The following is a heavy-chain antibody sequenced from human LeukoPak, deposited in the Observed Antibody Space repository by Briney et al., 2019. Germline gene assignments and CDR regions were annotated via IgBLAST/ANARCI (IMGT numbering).Heavy chain of an antibody. J-gene: IGHJ4*02. D-gene: IGHD4-17*01. CDR2: ISGDGGTT. CDR3: AKDSAPMTTVKTTFDY. CDR1: GFNFDDYA. Sequence: GGSLRLSCAASGFNFDDYAMHWVRQAPGKGLEWVSLISGDGGTTFYTDSLKGRFTISRDNSKNSLYLQMNSLRTEDTAFYYCAKDSAPMTTVKTTFDYWGQGTLVTVSS. V-gene: IGHV3-43*02.